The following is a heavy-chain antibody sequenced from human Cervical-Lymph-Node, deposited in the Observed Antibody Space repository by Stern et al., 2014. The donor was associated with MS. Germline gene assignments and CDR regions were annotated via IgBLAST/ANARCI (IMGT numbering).Heavy chain of an antibody. J-gene: IGHJ4*02. CDR3: ARHVQGFDY. Sequence: VQLVQSGAEVKKPGASLKVSCKLSGYSFTIYYIAWVRQMPGQGLEWMGVIYPYDSDTTYRPSFQGQVTISADKSISTAYLQWSSLRASDTAMYYCARHVQGFDYWGQGTLVTVSS. V-gene: IGHV5-51*01. CDR1: GYSFTIYY. CDR2: IYPYDSDT.